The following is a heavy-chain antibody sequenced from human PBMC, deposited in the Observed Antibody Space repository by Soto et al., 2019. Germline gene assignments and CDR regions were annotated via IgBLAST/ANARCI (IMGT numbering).Heavy chain of an antibody. Sequence: RLSCAASGFTFSSFALSWVRQAPGKGLEWVSAISGSGDGTDYADSVKGRFTISRDNSENTLYLQMNSLRAEDTAVYYCAGPGYSSQDYWGQGALVT. CDR1: GFTFSSFA. J-gene: IGHJ4*02. CDR2: ISGSGDGT. D-gene: IGHD5-18*01. CDR3: AGPGYSSQDY. V-gene: IGHV3-23*01.